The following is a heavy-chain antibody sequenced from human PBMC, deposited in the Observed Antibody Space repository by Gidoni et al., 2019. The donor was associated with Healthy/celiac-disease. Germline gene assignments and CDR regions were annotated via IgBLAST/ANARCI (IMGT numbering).Heavy chain of an antibody. CDR3: ARDGATGTTLYY. Sequence: EVQLVESGGGLVQPGGSLRLSCAASGFTFRRFWMGWVRQASGKGLEWVSNIKQDGSEKYYVDSVKGRFTISRDNAKNSLYLQMNSLRVEDTAMYYCARDGATGTTLYYWGQGTLVTVSS. V-gene: IGHV3-7*03. CDR2: IKQDGSEK. D-gene: IGHD1-1*01. J-gene: IGHJ4*02. CDR1: GFTFRRFW.